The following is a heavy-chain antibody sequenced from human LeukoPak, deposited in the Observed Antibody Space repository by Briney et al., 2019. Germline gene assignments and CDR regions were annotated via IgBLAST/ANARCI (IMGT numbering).Heavy chain of an antibody. J-gene: IGHJ5*02. CDR2: IIPILGTA. D-gene: IGHD3-22*01. CDR3: ARASGYYDSSGYLSA. CDR1: GGTFSSYA. Sequence: GASVKVSCKASGGTFSSYAISWVRQAPGQGLEWMGRIIPILGTANYAQKFQGRVTITADKSTSTAYMELSSLRSEDTAVYYCARASGYYDSSGYLSAWGQGTLVTVSS. V-gene: IGHV1-69*04.